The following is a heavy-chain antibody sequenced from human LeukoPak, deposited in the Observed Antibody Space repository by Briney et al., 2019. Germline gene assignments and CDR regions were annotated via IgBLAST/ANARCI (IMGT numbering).Heavy chain of an antibody. CDR3: ARGRGWSGSYYSEFDY. CDR2: INPNSGGT. CDR1: GYTFTGYY. Sequence: GASVKVSCKASGYTFTGYYMHWVRQAPGQGLEWMGWINPNSGGTNYAQKFQGRVTMTRDMSTSTVYMELSSLRSEDTAVYYCARGRGWSGSYYSEFDYWGQGTLVTVSS. J-gene: IGHJ4*02. V-gene: IGHV1-2*02. D-gene: IGHD1-26*01.